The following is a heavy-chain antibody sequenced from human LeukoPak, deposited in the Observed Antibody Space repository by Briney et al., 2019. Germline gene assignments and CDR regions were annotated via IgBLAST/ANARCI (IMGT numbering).Heavy chain of an antibody. Sequence: ASVKVSCKAPGYTFTSYDINWVRQATGQGLEWMGWMNPNSGNTGYAQKFQGRVTMTRNTSISTAYMELSSLRSEDTAVYYCARVSPSLRYFDWLLYYYYGMDVWGQGTTVTVSS. CDR1: GYTFTSYD. CDR3: ARVSPSLRYFDWLLYYYYGMDV. CDR2: MNPNSGNT. J-gene: IGHJ6*02. D-gene: IGHD3-9*01. V-gene: IGHV1-8*01.